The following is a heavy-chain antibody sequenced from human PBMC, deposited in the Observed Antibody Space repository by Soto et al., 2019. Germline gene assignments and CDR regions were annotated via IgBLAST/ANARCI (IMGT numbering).Heavy chain of an antibody. Sequence: LSLTCTVSGGSISSGDYYWSWIRQPPGKGLEWIGYIYYSGSTYYNPSLKSRVTISVDTSKNQFSLKLSSVTAADTAVYYCARSRPYYYDSSGHFDYWGQGTLVTVSS. V-gene: IGHV4-30-4*01. J-gene: IGHJ4*02. CDR1: GGSISSGDYY. D-gene: IGHD3-22*01. CDR3: ARSRPYYYDSSGHFDY. CDR2: IYYSGST.